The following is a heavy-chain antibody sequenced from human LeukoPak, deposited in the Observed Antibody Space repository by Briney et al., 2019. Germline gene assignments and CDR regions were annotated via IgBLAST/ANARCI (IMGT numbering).Heavy chain of an antibody. CDR2: IPYDGNNK. Sequence: GGSLRLSCAASGFTFSGYGMHWVRQAPGKGLEWVTFIPYDGNNKYYADSVKGRFTISRDNSKNTIYLQMNNLRGEDTAVYYCTRLVVGATDYWGQGTLVTVSS. CDR3: TRLVVGATDY. D-gene: IGHD1-26*01. J-gene: IGHJ4*02. CDR1: GFTFSGYG. V-gene: IGHV3-30*19.